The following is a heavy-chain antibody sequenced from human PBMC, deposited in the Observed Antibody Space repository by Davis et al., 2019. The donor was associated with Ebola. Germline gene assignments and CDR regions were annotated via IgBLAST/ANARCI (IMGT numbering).Heavy chain of an antibody. CDR1: GFTFSSYA. D-gene: IGHD2-15*01. V-gene: IGHV3-30-3*01. CDR3: VDGGTNPN. J-gene: IGHJ4*02. CDR2: ISYDGSNK. Sequence: GESLKISCAASGFTFSSYAMHWVRQAPGKGLEWVAVISYDGSNKYYADSVKGRFTISRDNAKNSLYLQMNSLRAEDTAVYYCVDGGTNPNWGQGTLVTVSS.